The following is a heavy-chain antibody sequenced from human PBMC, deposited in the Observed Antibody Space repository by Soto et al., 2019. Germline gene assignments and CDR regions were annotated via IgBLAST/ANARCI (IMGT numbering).Heavy chain of an antibody. V-gene: IGHV2-70*04. Sequence: XGPTLLNPPQTLSLTCTFSLFSLITCGMRVSWIRQPPGKALEWLARIDWDDDKFYNTSLKTRLTISKDSSKNQVVLTMTNMDPVDTATYYCARMFHCSGGTCPFDYWGQGALVTVSS. CDR2: IDWDDDK. CDR3: ARMFHCSGGTCPFDY. J-gene: IGHJ4*02. CDR1: LFSLITCGMR. D-gene: IGHD2-15*01.